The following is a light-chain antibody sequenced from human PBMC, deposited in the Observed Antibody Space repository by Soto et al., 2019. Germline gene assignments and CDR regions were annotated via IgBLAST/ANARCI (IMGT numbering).Light chain of an antibody. CDR2: DPA. V-gene: IGKV3-11*01. CDR3: QQRSNWPVT. CDR1: QRVSSY. J-gene: IGKJ5*01. Sequence: EIVLTKSPATLSLSPGERATLSCRASQRVSSYLAWYQQKPGQAPRLLIYDPANRATGIPARFSGSGSGTDFTLTISSLEPEDFAGYYCQQRSNWPVTFGQGTRLEIK.